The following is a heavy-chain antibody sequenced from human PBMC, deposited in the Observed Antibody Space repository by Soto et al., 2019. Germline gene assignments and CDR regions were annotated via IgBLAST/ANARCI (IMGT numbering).Heavy chain of an antibody. CDR1: GDSITSSSHY. CDR3: ARSSIEPRVFMYPFDS. J-gene: IGHJ4*02. D-gene: IGHD6-6*01. Sequence: SETLSLTCTVSGDSITSSSHYWGWIRQPPGKGLECIANIYYDGNTYYNTSLKSRVATSLDTSKNQFSLRLNSVTAADTVVYYCARSSIEPRVFMYPFDSWGQGTLVTVSS. CDR2: IYYDGNT. V-gene: IGHV4-39*01.